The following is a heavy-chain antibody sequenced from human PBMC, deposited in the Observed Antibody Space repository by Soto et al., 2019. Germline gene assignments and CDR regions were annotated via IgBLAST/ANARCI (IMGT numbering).Heavy chain of an antibody. J-gene: IGHJ4*02. V-gene: IGHV3-30-3*01. D-gene: IGHD6-19*01. CDR3: ARDPSGLGYFDY. CDR1: GFAFSTYA. Sequence: QVQVVDSGGGVVQPGRSLRLSCAASGFAFSTYAMHWVRQAPGKGLEWVAFISYGGINKYYADSVKGRFTISRDNSKNTLYLQMNSLRAEDTAVYYCARDPSGLGYFDYWGQGALVTVSS. CDR2: ISYGGINK.